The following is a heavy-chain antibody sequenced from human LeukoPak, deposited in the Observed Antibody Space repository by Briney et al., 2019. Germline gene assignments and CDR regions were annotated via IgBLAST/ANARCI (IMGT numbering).Heavy chain of an antibody. J-gene: IGHJ6*02. CDR2: ISSDGTYT. CDR3: ASLSYGSPEV. Sequence: PGGSLRLSCAASGFPSRAHLMTWVGQAPGKGLVWVSRISSDGTYTNYADSVRGRFTISRDNAKNSLYLQMNSLRAEDTAVYYCASLSYGSPEVWGQGTTVTVSS. V-gene: IGHV3-74*01. CDR1: GFPSRAHL. D-gene: IGHD5-18*01.